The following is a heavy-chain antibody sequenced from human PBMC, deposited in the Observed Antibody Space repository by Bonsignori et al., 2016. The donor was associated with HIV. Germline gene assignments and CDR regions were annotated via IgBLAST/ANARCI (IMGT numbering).Heavy chain of an antibody. D-gene: IGHD3-3*01. V-gene: IGHV3-11*01. Sequence: GGSLRLSCAASGFTFSDYYMSWIRQAPGKGLEWVSYISSSGSTIYYADSVKGRFTISRDNAKNSLYLQMNSLRAEDTAMYYCARDPNPYYDFWSALWYFDLWGRGTLVTVSS. CDR3: ARDPNPYYDFWSALWYFDL. CDR2: ISSSGSTI. J-gene: IGHJ2*01. CDR1: GFTFSDYY.